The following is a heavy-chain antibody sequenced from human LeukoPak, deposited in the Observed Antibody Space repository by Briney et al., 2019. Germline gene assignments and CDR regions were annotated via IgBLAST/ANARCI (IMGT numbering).Heavy chain of an antibody. CDR1: GFTFSSYS. V-gene: IGHV3-48*04. D-gene: IGHD1-1*01. Sequence: GGSLRLSCAASGFTFSSYSMNWVRKAPGKGLEWVSYISSSSSTIYYADSVKGRFTISRDNAKNSLYLQMNSLRAEDTAVYYCALISQRLDYWGQGTLVTVSS. CDR2: ISSSSSTI. J-gene: IGHJ4*02. CDR3: ALISQRLDY.